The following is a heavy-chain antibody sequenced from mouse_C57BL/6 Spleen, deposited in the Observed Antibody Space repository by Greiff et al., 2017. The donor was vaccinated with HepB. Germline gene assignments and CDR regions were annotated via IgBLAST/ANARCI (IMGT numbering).Heavy chain of an antibody. D-gene: IGHD4-1*02. V-gene: IGHV7-3*01. J-gene: IGHJ3*01. CDR3: ASQRQLGFAY. Sequence: EVMLVESGGGLVQPGGSLSLSCAASGFTFTDYYMSWVRQPPGKALEWLGFIRNKANGYTTEYSASVKGRFTISRDNSQSILYLQMNALRAEDIATYYCASQRQLGFAYWGQGTLVTVSA. CDR2: IRNKANGYTT. CDR1: GFTFTDYY.